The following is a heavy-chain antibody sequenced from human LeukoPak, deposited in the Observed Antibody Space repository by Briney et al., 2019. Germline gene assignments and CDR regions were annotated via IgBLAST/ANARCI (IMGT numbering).Heavy chain of an antibody. J-gene: IGHJ5*02. CDR1: DGSFTDYY. V-gene: IGHV4-34*01. D-gene: IGHD3-16*01. Sequence: KPSETLSLTCAVYDGSFTDYYWSWIRQPPAKGLEWIGEINHSESPNFNQYLRSRATISVDPFKNQFSLKLRSVTAADRAVYYCARGRLLGVAVPLYSRFYPWGQGALVTVSS. CDR3: ARGRLLGVAVPLYSRFYP. CDR2: INHSESP.